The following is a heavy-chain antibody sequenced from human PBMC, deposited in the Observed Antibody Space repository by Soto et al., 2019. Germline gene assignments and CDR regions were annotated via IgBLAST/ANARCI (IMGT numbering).Heavy chain of an antibody. CDR2: INPSGGST. V-gene: IGHV1-46*01. J-gene: IGHJ6*02. D-gene: IGHD2-15*01. Sequence: ASVKVSCKASGYTFTSYYMHWVRQAPGQGLEWMGIINPSGGSTSYAQKFQGRVTMTRDTSTSTVYMELSSLRSEDTAVYYCARDQPPGGYCSGGSCYGEGYYYYGMDVWGQGTKVTVSS. CDR1: GYTFTSYY. CDR3: ARDQPPGGYCSGGSCYGEGYYYYGMDV.